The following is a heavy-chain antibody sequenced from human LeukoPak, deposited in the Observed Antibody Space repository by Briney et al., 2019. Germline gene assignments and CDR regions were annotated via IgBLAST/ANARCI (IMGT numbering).Heavy chain of an antibody. D-gene: IGHD5-18*01. V-gene: IGHV1-18*01. CDR1: GYTFTSYD. CDR2: ISAYTGNT. J-gene: IGHJ4*02. Sequence: GASVKASCKASGYTFTSYDINWVRQAPGQGLEWMGWISAYTGNTNYAQKLQGRVTMTTDTSTSTAYMELRNLRSDDTAVYYCAIGYSYDTAFDYWGQGTLVTVSS. CDR3: AIGYSYDTAFDY.